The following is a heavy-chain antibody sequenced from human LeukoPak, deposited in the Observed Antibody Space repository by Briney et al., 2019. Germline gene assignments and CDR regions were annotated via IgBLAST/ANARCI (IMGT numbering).Heavy chain of an antibody. CDR1: GGSISSYY. CDR2: IYTSGST. CDR3: ARDGYYYDSSGYYEKMYYFDY. Sequence: PSETLSLTCTVSGGSISSYYWSWIRQPAGKGLEWIGRIYTSGSTNYNPSLKSRVTMSVDTSKNQFSLKLSSVAAADTAVYYCARDGYYYDSSGYYEKMYYFDYWGQGTLVTVSS. J-gene: IGHJ4*02. D-gene: IGHD3-22*01. V-gene: IGHV4-4*07.